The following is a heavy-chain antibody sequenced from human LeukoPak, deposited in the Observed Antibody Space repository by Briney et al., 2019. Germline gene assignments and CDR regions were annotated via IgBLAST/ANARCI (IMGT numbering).Heavy chain of an antibody. CDR1: GYSFATYW. CDR3: ARLSDYGFNWFDT. D-gene: IGHD3-3*01. V-gene: IGHV5-51*01. Sequence: GESLKISCQGSGYSFATYWIGWVRQMPGKGLEWMGIIYPPDSDAKYSPSFQGLVTISADKSINTAYLQWKSLKASDTAMYYCARLSDYGFNWFDTWGQGTLVTVSS. CDR2: IYPPDSDA. J-gene: IGHJ5*02.